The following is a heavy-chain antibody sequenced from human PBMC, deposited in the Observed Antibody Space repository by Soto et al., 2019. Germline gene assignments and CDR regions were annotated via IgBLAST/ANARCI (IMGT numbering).Heavy chain of an antibody. V-gene: IGHV4-39*01. Sequence: SETLSLTCTASGGSISSSSYYWGWIRQPPGKGLEWIGSIYYSGSTYYNPSLKSRVTISVDTPKNQFSLKLSSVTAADTAVYYCARVGGYSYGYAYYYYYGMDVWGQGTTVTVSS. CDR3: ARVGGYSYGYAYYYYYGMDV. D-gene: IGHD5-18*01. J-gene: IGHJ6*02. CDR2: IYYSGST. CDR1: GGSISSSSYY.